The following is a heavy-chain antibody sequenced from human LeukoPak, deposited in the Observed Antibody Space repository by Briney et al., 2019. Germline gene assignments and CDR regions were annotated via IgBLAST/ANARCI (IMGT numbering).Heavy chain of an antibody. CDR3: ARDPTMTTNCFYY. CDR1: GFTFSSYA. D-gene: IGHD4-17*01. J-gene: IGHJ4*02. Sequence: GRSLRLSCAASGFTFSSYAMHWVRQAPGKGLEWVAVISYDGSNKYYADSVKGRFTISRDNSKNTLYLQMNSLRAEDTAVYYCARDPTMTTNCFYYWGRGTLVSVSS. V-gene: IGHV3-30-3*01. CDR2: ISYDGSNK.